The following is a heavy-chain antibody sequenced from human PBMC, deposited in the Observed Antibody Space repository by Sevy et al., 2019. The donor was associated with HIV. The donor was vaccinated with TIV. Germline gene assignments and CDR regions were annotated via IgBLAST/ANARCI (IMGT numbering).Heavy chain of an antibody. J-gene: IGHJ4*02. CDR3: ARTNYYEDY. V-gene: IGHV3-30*14. CDR2: TSYDGRNK. Sequence: GGSLRLSCAASGFTFSSYAMHWVRQAPGKGREWVAMTSYDGRNKYHADPVKGRFTISRDNSKNTLYLQMNSLRAEDTAVYYCARTNYYEDYWGQGTLVTVSS. D-gene: IGHD3-16*01. CDR1: GFTFSSYA.